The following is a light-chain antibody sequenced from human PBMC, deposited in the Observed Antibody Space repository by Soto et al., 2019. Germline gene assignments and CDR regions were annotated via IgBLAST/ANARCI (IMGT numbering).Light chain of an antibody. V-gene: IGKV3-11*01. CDR3: QQRINWPPIT. CDR2: DAS. Sequence: IVLTQSPATLSLSPGERATLSCRASQSVRSYLAWYQQKPGQAPRLLIYDASNRATGIPARFSGSGSGTDFTLTISSLEPEDFAVYYCQQRINWPPITFGQGTRLEIK. J-gene: IGKJ5*01. CDR1: QSVRSY.